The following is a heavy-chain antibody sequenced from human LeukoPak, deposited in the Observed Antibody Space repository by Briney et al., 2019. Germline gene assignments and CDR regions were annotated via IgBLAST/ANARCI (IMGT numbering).Heavy chain of an antibody. D-gene: IGHD4-11*01. V-gene: IGHV3-23*01. CDR1: GFTFNSYA. CDR2: ISGSGGNS. CDR3: ATAPRGAVTTFDY. J-gene: IGHJ4*02. Sequence: GGSLRLSCAASGFTFNSYAMSWVRQAPGKGLEWVSAISGSGGNSYYADSVKGRLTISIDNSKNTLSLQMNSLRAEDTAIYYCATAPRGAVTTFDYWGQGTLVTVSS.